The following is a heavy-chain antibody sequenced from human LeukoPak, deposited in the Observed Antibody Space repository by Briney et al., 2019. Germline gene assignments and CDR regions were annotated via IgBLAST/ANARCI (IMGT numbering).Heavy chain of an antibody. D-gene: IGHD3-16*02. V-gene: IGHV4-34*01. CDR3: ARVVKVGYVWGSYPPKYFDY. CDR2: INHSGST. J-gene: IGHJ4*02. Sequence: SETLSLTCAVYGGSLRGYYWSWIRQPPGKGLEWIGEINHSGSTNYNPSLKSRVTISVDTSKNQFSLKLSSVTAADTAVYYSARVVKVGYVWGSYPPKYFDYWGQGTLVTVSS. CDR1: GGSLRGYY.